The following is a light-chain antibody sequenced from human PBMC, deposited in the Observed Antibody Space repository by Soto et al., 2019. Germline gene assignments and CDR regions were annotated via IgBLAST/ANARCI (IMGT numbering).Light chain of an antibody. CDR3: QQRSNWPLT. CDR2: GAS. CDR1: QSVSSNY. V-gene: IGKV3D-20*02. J-gene: IGKJ4*01. Sequence: EIVFTPSQGPRSLSPGERATLSCRASQSVSSNYLAWYQQKPGQPPRLLIYGASSRATGIPARFSGSGSGTDFTLTISSLEPEDFAVYYCQQRSNWPLTFGGGTKVDIK.